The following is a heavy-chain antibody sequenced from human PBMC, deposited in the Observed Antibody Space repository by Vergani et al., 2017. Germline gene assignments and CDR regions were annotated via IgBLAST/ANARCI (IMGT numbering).Heavy chain of an antibody. CDR1: GYSFSNYW. Sequence: EVQLLQSGAEVKNPGASLKISCKPSGYSFSNYWIGWVRQMSGKGLEWMGMIYPGDADTRYSTTFKGQVTIPADKSITTAYLQWGSLRASDTAVYYCGRLEMDQFLSKESRWYFDFWGRGTLVTVSS. D-gene: IGHD5-24*01. J-gene: IGHJ2*01. CDR3: GRLEMDQFLSKESRWYFDF. CDR2: IYPGDADT. V-gene: IGHV5-51*03.